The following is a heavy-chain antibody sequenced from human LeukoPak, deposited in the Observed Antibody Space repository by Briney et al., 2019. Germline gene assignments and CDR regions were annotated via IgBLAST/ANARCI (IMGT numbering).Heavy chain of an antibody. CDR2: IKQDGSEK. Sequence: GGSLRLSYAASGFTFNNYWMSWVRQAPGKGLEWVANIKQDGSEKYYVDSVKGRFTISRDNPKNSLYLQMNSLRAEDTAVYYCARVGGYAIQDAFDIWGQGTMVTVSS. D-gene: IGHD5-12*01. J-gene: IGHJ3*02. CDR1: GFTFNNYW. V-gene: IGHV3-7*03. CDR3: ARVGGYAIQDAFDI.